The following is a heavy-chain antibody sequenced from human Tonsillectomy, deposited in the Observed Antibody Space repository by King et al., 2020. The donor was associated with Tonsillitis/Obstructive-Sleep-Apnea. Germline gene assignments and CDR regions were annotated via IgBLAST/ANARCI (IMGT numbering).Heavy chain of an antibody. V-gene: IGHV5-10-1*03. CDR3: ARRYYVSVSYWDY. D-gene: IGHD3-10*01. Sequence: VQLVESGAEVKKPGESLRISCKSSGYSFTSFWITWVRQMPGKGLEWMGKIDPTDSYTDYSPSFQGHVTISADKSISTAYLQWSSLKASDSAMYYCARRYYVSVSYWDYWGQGTLVTVSS. CDR1: GYSFTSFW. CDR2: IDPTDSYT. J-gene: IGHJ4*02.